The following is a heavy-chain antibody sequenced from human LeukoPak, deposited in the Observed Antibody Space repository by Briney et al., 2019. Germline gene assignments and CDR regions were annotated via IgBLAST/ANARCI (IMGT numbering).Heavy chain of an antibody. CDR1: GGTFSSYA. J-gene: IGHJ5*02. V-gene: IGHV1-69*04. D-gene: IGHD3-9*01. CDR2: IIPILGIA. Sequence: GASVKVSCKASGGTFSSYAISWVRQAPGQGLEWMGRIIPILGIANYAQKFQGRVTITADKSTSTAYMELSSLRSKDTAVYYCARDGFDWLLSISVWFDPWGQGTLVTVSS. CDR3: ARDGFDWLLSISVWFDP.